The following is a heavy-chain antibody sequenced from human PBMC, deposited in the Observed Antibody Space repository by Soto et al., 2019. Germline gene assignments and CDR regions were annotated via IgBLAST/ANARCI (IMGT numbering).Heavy chain of an antibody. CDR2: IKSRGDGETT. D-gene: IGHD3-3*01. J-gene: IGHJ4*01. V-gene: IGHV3-15*07. CDR1: GFSITNTW. Sequence: EVQLVESGGGLVKPGGSLRLSCAASGFSITNTWMHWVRQAPGKGLEWVGRIKSRGDGETTDYAAPVKGRFTISRDDSRNTLYVQMNSLKSEDTAVYWCATYSDFESGHHPHWGHGVPVIVSS. CDR3: ATYSDFESGHHPH.